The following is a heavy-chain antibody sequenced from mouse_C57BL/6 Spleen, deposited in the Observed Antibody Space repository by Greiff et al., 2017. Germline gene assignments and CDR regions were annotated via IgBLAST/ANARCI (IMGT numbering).Heavy chain of an antibody. CDR2: IDPETGGT. Sequence: QVQLQQSGAELVRPGASVTLSCKASGYTFTDYEMHWVKQTPVHGLEWIGAIDPETGGTAYNQKFKGKAILTADKSSSTAYMELRSLTSEDSAVYYCTRQGYYGSSYWYFDVWGTGTTVTVSS. CDR1: GYTFTDYE. V-gene: IGHV1-15*01. CDR3: TRQGYYGSSYWYFDV. D-gene: IGHD1-1*01. J-gene: IGHJ1*03.